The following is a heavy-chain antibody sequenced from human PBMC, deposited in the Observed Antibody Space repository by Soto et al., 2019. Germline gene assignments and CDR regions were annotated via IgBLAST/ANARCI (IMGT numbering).Heavy chain of an antibody. CDR3: AKDRGFGLGAAMNDY. CDR1: GFTFSSYA. CDR2: ISGSGGST. D-gene: IGHD3-10*01. J-gene: IGHJ4*02. V-gene: IGHV3-23*01. Sequence: GGSLRLSCAASGFTFSSYAMSWVRQAPGKGLEWVSAISGSGGSTYYADSVKGRFTISRDNSKNTLYLQMNSLRAEDTAVYYCAKDRGFGLGAAMNDYWGQGTLVTVSS.